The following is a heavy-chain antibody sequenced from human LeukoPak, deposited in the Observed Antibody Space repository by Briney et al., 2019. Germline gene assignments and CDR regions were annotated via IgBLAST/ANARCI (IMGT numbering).Heavy chain of an antibody. CDR1: GYTFTGYY. CDR2: INPNSGGT. V-gene: IGHV1-2*02. J-gene: IGHJ4*02. Sequence: ASVKVSCKASGYTFTGYYMHWVRQAPGQGLEWMRWINPNSGGTNYAQKFQGRVTITADKSTSTTYMELSSLRSEDTAVYYCARGASRFGSGSYSRFDYWGQGTLVTVSS. D-gene: IGHD1-26*01. CDR3: ARGASRFGSGSYSRFDY.